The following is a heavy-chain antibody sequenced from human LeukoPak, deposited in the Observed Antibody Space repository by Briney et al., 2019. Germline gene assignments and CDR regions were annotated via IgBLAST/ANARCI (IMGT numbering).Heavy chain of an antibody. V-gene: IGHV4-39*07. CDR1: GGSISSTTYS. D-gene: IGHD3-10*01. CDR3: ARDAKYYFGSRTYFFFEY. J-gene: IGHJ4*02. CDR2: IYYSGNT. Sequence: SETLSLTCTVFGGSISSTTYSWGWIRQPPGKGLEWIGSIYYSGNTYYNPSLNSRVTISINTSKNQFSLKLSSVTAADTAVYYCARDAKYYFGSRTYFFFEYWGQGTLLTVSS.